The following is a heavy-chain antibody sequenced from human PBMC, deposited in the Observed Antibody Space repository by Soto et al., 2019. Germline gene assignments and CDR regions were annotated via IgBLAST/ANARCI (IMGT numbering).Heavy chain of an antibody. Sequence: EVQLVESGGGLAQPGGSLRLSCATSGFTFSSYWMYWVRQAPGKGLVWVSRINSDGSNTGYADSVKGRFTISRDNAKSTLYLEMNSLRAEDTAVYYCARNFDYWGQGILVTVSS. J-gene: IGHJ4*02. V-gene: IGHV3-74*01. CDR3: ARNFDY. CDR1: GFTFSSYW. CDR2: INSDGSNT.